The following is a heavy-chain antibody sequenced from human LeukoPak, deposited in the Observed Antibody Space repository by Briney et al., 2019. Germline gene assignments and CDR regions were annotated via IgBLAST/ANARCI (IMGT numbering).Heavy chain of an antibody. Sequence: GGSLRLSCAASGFTVSRNYMSWVRQAPGKGLEWVSIIFSGGDTYYADSVKGRFTISGDNSKNTVYLQMNSLRAEDTAVYYCARDHPATSLTTRAFDIWGQGTMVTVSS. J-gene: IGHJ3*02. CDR2: IFSGGDT. D-gene: IGHD4-17*01. CDR1: GFTVSRNY. V-gene: IGHV3-53*01. CDR3: ARDHPATSLTTRAFDI.